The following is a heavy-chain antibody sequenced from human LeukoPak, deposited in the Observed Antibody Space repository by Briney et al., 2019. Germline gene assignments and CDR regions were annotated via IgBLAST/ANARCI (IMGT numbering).Heavy chain of an antibody. V-gene: IGHV4-61*02. CDR3: ASSTGSGSYYPLFDY. Sequence: KTSETLSLTCTVSGGSISSGSYSWSWIRQPAGKGLEWIGRIYTSGSTNYNPSLKSRVTISVDTSKNQFSMQLSSVTAADTAVYYCASSTGSGSYYPLFDYWGQGTLVTVSS. D-gene: IGHD3-10*01. J-gene: IGHJ4*02. CDR2: IYTSGST. CDR1: GGSISSGSYS.